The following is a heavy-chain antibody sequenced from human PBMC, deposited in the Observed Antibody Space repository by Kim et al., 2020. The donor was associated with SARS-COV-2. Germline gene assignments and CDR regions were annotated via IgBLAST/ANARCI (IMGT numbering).Heavy chain of an antibody. CDR3: ARGRADYGDSNWFDP. CDR2: INHSGST. CDR1: GGSFSGYY. J-gene: IGHJ5*02. D-gene: IGHD4-17*01. V-gene: IGHV4-34*01. Sequence: SETLSLTCAVYGGSFSGYYWSWIRQPPGKGLEWIGEINHSGSTNYNPSLKSRVTISVDTSKNQFSLKLSSVTAADTAVYYCARGRADYGDSNWFDPWGQG.